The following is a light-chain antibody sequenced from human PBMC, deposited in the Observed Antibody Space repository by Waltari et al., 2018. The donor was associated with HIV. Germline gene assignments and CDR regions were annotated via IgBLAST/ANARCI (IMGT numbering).Light chain of an antibody. CDR1: NSDVGGYNY. Sequence: QSALTQPASVSGSPGQSITISCIGTNSDVGGYNYVSWYQQHPGKAPKLIIFDVSHRPSGISNRFSGSKSGNTASLTISGLQAEDEADYYCSSYTRSTTLDAVFGTGTKVSVL. V-gene: IGLV2-14*03. CDR3: SSYTRSTTLDAV. J-gene: IGLJ1*01. CDR2: DVS.